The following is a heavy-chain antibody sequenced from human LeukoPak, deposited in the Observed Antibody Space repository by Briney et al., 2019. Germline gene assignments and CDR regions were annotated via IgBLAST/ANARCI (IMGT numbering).Heavy chain of an antibody. Sequence: SETLSLTCAVSGGSISSYYWSWMRQPPGKGLEWIGYNYNSGTTNNNPSLKSRVTVSVDRSKNQFSLRLTSVTAADTAVYYCARERASAGLHFDHWGRGILVTVSS. CDR1: GGSISSYY. CDR2: NYNSGTT. J-gene: IGHJ4*02. D-gene: IGHD6-13*01. CDR3: ARERASAGLHFDH. V-gene: IGHV4-59*01.